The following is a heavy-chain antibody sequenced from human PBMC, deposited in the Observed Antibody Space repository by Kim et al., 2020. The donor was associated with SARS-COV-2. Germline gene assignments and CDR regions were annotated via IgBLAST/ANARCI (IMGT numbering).Heavy chain of an antibody. V-gene: IGHV1-69*13. D-gene: IGHD4-17*01. CDR2: IIPIFGTT. CDR3: ERVQGHDYGDYVSDY. J-gene: IGHJ4*02. CDR1: GNTFSSYA. Sequence: SVKVSCKASGNTFSSYAISWVRQAPGQGLEWRGGIIPIFGTTNYAQKFQGRVTITADESTSTAYMELRSLRSEDTAVYYGERVQGHDYGDYVSDYWGQGTLVTVSS.